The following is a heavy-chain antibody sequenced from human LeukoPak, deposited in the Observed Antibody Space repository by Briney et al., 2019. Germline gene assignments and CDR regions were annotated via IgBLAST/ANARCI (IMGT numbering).Heavy chain of an antibody. V-gene: IGHV1-2*02. CDR2: INPNSGGT. CDR1: GYTFINYY. Sequence: ASVKVSCKASGYTFINYYIHWVRQAPGQGLEWMGWINPNSGGTNYAQKFQGRVTMTRDTSISTACMELSRLRSDDTAVYYCARGCQYQLLIFLYYYMDVWGKGTTVTVSS. D-gene: IGHD2-2*01. CDR3: ARGCQYQLLIFLYYYMDV. J-gene: IGHJ6*03.